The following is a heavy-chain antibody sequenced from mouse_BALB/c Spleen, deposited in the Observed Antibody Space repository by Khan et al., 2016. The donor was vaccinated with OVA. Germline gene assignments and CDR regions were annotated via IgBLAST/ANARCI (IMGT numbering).Heavy chain of an antibody. CDR2: INPTTNYT. CDR1: GYTFINYW. J-gene: IGHJ2*01. V-gene: IGHV1-7*01. CDR3: ARRGLRWDFDY. Sequence: QVQLKESRAELAKPGASVKMSCKTSGYTFINYWILWVKQRPGQGLEWIGYINPTTNYTEFNQNFKDKATLTADRSSSTAYMQLSSLTSEDSAVYYCARRGLRWDFDYWGQGTTLTVSS. D-gene: IGHD1-1*01.